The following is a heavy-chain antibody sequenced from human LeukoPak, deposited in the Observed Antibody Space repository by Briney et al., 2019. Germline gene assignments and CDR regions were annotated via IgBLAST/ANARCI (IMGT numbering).Heavy chain of an antibody. Sequence: GGSLRLSCATSDFTFRDYAMTWVRQAPGKGLEWVSVISNSGDNTYYADAVKGRFAISRDNSKNTLYLQMSSLRAEDTAVYFCAKDQYRPRSSGWYYYFDHWGQGTLVTVSS. J-gene: IGHJ4*02. D-gene: IGHD6-19*01. CDR2: ISNSGDNT. CDR1: DFTFRDYA. V-gene: IGHV3-23*01. CDR3: AKDQYRPRSSGWYYYFDH.